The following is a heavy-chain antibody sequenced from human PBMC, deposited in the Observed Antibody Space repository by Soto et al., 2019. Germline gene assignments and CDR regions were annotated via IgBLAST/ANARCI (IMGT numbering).Heavy chain of an antibody. Sequence: QVQLVQSGAEVKKPGSSVKVSCKASGGTFNSYAINWVRQAPGQGLEWMGGIIPMFGTPKYAQKFQGRVTVTADESTSTVYMEMTSLTSEDSAVYYCAAIKTSSWYKWFDPWGQGTVVTVSS. D-gene: IGHD6-13*01. J-gene: IGHJ5*02. V-gene: IGHV1-69*01. CDR2: IIPMFGTP. CDR3: AAIKTSSWYKWFDP. CDR1: GGTFNSYA.